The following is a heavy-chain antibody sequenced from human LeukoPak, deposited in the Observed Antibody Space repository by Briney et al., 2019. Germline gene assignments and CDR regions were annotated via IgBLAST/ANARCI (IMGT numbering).Heavy chain of an antibody. V-gene: IGHV3-21*01. CDR1: GFTFSSYS. CDR3: ARVEYSSGWYGGGFDY. CDR2: ISSSSSYI. J-gene: IGHJ4*02. D-gene: IGHD6-19*01. Sequence: GGSLRLSCAASGFTFSSYSMNWVRQAPGKGLEWVSSISSSSSYIYYADSVKGRFTISRDNAKNSLYLQMNSLRAEDTAVYYCARVEYSSGWYGGGFDYWGRGTLVTVSS.